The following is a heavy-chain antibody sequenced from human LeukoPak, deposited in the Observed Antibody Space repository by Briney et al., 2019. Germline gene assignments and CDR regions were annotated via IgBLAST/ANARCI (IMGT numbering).Heavy chain of an antibody. J-gene: IGHJ4*02. CDR1: GFTFSDYY. CDR2: ISSSGNII. V-gene: IGHV3-11*01. CDR3: ARRRYNWNAIDY. Sequence: GGSLRLSCAAPGFTFSDYYMSWIRQAPGKGLEWVSYISSSGNIIYYADSVKGRFTISRDNAKNSLCLQTNSLRAEDTAVYYCARRRYNWNAIDYWGQGTLVTVSS. D-gene: IGHD1-20*01.